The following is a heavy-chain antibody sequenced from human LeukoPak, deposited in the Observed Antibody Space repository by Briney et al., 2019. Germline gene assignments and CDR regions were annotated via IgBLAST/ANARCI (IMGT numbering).Heavy chain of an antibody. CDR3: ARGRAAMARPFDY. CDR1: GGSFSGYY. D-gene: IGHD5-18*01. CDR2: INHSGST. Sequence: PSETLSLTCAVYGGSFSGYYWSWIRQPPGKGLEWIGEINHSGSTNYNPSLKSRVTISVDTSKNQFSLKLSSVTAADTAVYYCARGRAAMARPFDYWAREPWSPSPQ. J-gene: IGHJ4*02. V-gene: IGHV4-34*01.